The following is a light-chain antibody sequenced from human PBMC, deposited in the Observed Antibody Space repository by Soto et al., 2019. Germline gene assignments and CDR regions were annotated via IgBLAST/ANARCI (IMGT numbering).Light chain of an antibody. CDR1: SSNIGSNT. Sequence: QSVLTQPPSASGTPGQRVTISCSGSSSNIGSNTVNWYQQLPGTALKLLIETNTQRPSGVPDRFSGSKSGTSASLAISGLQSEDEADYYCAAWDDSLNGAVFGGGTQLTVL. CDR2: TNT. CDR3: AAWDDSLNGAV. J-gene: IGLJ7*01. V-gene: IGLV1-44*01.